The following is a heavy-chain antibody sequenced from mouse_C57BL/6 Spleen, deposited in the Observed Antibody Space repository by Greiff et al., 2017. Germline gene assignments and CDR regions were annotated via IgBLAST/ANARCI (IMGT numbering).Heavy chain of an antibody. Sequence: EVKLQESGPGLVKPSQSLSLTCSVTGYSITSGYYWNWIRQFPGNKLEWMGYISYDGSNNYNPSLKNRISITRDTSKNQFFLKLNSVTTEDTATYYCAREERFYYAMDYWGQGTSVTVSS. V-gene: IGHV3-6*01. CDR3: AREERFYYAMDY. CDR2: ISYDGSN. CDR1: GYSITSGYY. J-gene: IGHJ4*01.